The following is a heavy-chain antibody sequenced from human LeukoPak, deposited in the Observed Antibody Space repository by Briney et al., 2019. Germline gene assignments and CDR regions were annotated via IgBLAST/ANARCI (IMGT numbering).Heavy chain of an antibody. D-gene: IGHD3-16*02. CDR3: AKNGVWGSYRYTQYTDY. Sequence: PGGSLRLSCAASGFTFSSYAMSWVRQAPGKGLEWVSAISGSGGSTYYADSVKGRFTISRDNSKNTLYLQMNGLRAEDTAVYYCAKNGVWGSYRYTQYTDYWGQGTRVTVSS. J-gene: IGHJ4*02. CDR2: ISGSGGST. CDR1: GFTFSSYA. V-gene: IGHV3-23*01.